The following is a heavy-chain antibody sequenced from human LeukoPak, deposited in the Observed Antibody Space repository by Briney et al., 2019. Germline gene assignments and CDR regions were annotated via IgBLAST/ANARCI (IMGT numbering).Heavy chain of an antibody. CDR3: ARRLRRNYFDY. J-gene: IGHJ4*02. CDR2: IKQDGSEK. CDR1: GFIFSNYA. V-gene: IGHV3-7*01. D-gene: IGHD4-17*01. Sequence: PGGSLRLSCAASGFIFSNYAIHWVRQAPGKGLEWVANIKQDGSEKYYVDSVKGRFTISRDNAKNSLYLQMNSLRAEDTAVYYCARRLRRNYFDYWGQGTLVTVSS.